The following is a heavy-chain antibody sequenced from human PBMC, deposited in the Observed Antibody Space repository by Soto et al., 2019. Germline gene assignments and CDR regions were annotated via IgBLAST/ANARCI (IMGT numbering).Heavy chain of an antibody. V-gene: IGHV3-7*01. Sequence: EVQLVESGGGLVQPGGSLRLSCAASGFTFSSYWMSWVRQAPGKGLEWVANKKQDGSEKYYVDSVKGRFTISRDNAKNSLYLQMNSLRAEDTAVYYCARVEGAARPPHFWYFDLWGRGTLVTVSS. CDR1: GFTFSSYW. D-gene: IGHD6-6*01. CDR3: ARVEGAARPPHFWYFDL. CDR2: KKQDGSEK. J-gene: IGHJ2*01.